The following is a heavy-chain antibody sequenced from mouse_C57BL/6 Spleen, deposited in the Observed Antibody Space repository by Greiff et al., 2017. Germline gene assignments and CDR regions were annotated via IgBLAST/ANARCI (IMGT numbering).Heavy chain of an antibody. CDR3: ARHEVDYYGSSYGYFDV. D-gene: IGHD1-1*01. J-gene: IGHJ1*03. V-gene: IGHV1-62-2*01. Sequence: VQLQQSGAELVKPGASVKLSCKASGYTFTEYTIHWVKQRSGQGLEWIGWFYPGSGSIKYNEKFKDKATLTADKSSSTVYMELSRLTSEDSAVYVCARHEVDYYGSSYGYFDVWGTGTTVTVSS. CDR1: GYTFTEYT. CDR2: FYPGSGSI.